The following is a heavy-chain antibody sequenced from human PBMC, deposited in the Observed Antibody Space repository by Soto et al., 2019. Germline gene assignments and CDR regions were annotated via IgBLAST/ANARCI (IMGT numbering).Heavy chain of an antibody. J-gene: IGHJ6*02. CDR1: SGPDRSHN. Sequence: QVQLQQSGPRLVKPSETLSLACTVSSGPDRSHNWGWIRQPPGRGLEWIGYVYYTGDTAYNPSLRRRGTISADTYTTDISFTLNSVTAADTAVYYCVRKGIDSRHGLVDVWGQGTTVSVSS. D-gene: IGHD2-15*01. CDR3: VRKGIDSRHGLVDV. CDR2: VYYTGDT. V-gene: IGHV4-59*08.